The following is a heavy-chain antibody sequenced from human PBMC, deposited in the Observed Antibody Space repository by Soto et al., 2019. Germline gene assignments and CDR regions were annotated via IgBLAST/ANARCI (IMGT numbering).Heavy chain of an antibody. CDR1: GESINSHY. CDR2: IYYSGRT. J-gene: IGHJ6*02. Sequence: QVQLKESGPGLLKPSETLFLPCTVSGESINSHYWNWIRQPPGTGLEWTGYIYYSGRTNYTRSLKSRIAISVGTPQNLSPPRLSSVTAGDTAVYYCARRPPPNYSMDVWGQRTTVTVSS. CDR3: ARRPPPNYSMDV. V-gene: IGHV4-59*08.